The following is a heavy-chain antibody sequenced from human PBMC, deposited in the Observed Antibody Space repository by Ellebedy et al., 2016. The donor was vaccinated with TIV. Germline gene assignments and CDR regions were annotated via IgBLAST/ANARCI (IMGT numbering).Heavy chain of an antibody. J-gene: IGHJ4*02. Sequence: PGGSLRLSCTASGLTFRTYWMHWVRQAPGKGLTWVSRINTDGSSTNYADSVKGRFTISRDNAKNTLYLQMNSLRAEDTAVYYCIRDLAATALWGQGTLVTVSS. V-gene: IGHV3-74*01. CDR1: GLTFRTYW. CDR3: IRDLAATAL. CDR2: INTDGSST. D-gene: IGHD6-13*01.